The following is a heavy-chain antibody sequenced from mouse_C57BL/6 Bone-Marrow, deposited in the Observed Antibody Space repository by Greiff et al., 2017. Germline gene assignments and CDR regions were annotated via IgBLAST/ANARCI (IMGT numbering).Heavy chain of an antibody. CDR2: ISNGGGST. J-gene: IGHJ3*01. V-gene: IGHV5-12*01. CDR3: AKLGRGAWFAY. Sequence: EVKLVESGGGLVQPGGSLKLSCAASGFTFSDYYMYWVRQTPEKRLEWVAYISNGGGSTYYPDTVKGRFTISRDTAKNTLYLQMSRLKSEDTAMYYCAKLGRGAWFAYWGQGTLVTVSA. CDR1: GFTFSDYY. D-gene: IGHD4-1*01.